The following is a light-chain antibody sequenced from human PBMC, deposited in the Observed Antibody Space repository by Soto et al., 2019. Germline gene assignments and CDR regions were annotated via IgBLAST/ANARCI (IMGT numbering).Light chain of an antibody. Sequence: EIQMTQSPSSLSATVGDRVTITCRASQTIRTYLKRYQQKPGKDPKLLIYAASTLQSGVPSRFSGSGSGTDFTLTINSLQAEDFATYYCQQSHSIPYTFGQGTKLEIK. CDR2: AAS. J-gene: IGKJ2*01. CDR3: QQSHSIPYT. CDR1: QTIRTY. V-gene: IGKV1-39*01.